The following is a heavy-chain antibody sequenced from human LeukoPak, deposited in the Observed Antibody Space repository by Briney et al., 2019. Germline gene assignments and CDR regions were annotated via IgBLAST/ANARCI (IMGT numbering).Heavy chain of an antibody. D-gene: IGHD5-12*01. CDR1: GGSISSYY. CDR3: ARRYSGYDWVFDY. V-gene: IGHV2-70*11. CDR2: IDWDDDK. Sequence: TLSLTCTVSGGSISSYYWSWIRQPPGKALEWLARIDWDDDKYYSTSLKTRLTISKDAPKNQVVLTMTNMDPVDTATYYCARRYSGYDWVFDYWGQGTLVTVSS. J-gene: IGHJ4*02.